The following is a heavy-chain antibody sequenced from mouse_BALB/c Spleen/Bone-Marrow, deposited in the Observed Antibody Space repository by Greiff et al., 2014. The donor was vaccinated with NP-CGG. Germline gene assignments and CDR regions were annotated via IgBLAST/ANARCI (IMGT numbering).Heavy chain of an antibody. Sequence: QVQLKESGAELVKPGAPVKLSCKASGYTFTSYWMNWVKQRPGRGLEWIGRIDPSDSETHYNQKFKDKATLTVDKSSSTAYIQLSGLTSEDSAVYYCTRALGDGYYYAMDYWGQGTSVTVSS. CDR2: IDPSDSET. CDR1: GYTFTSYW. D-gene: IGHD2-3*01. J-gene: IGHJ4*01. CDR3: TRALGDGYYYAMDY. V-gene: IGHV1-74*01.